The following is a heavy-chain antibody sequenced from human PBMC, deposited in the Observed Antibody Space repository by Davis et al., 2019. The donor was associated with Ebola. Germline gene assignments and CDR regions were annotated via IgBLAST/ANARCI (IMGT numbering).Heavy chain of an antibody. J-gene: IGHJ4*02. D-gene: IGHD2-15*01. V-gene: IGHV4-34*01. Sequence: SETLSLTCTVSGGSISSYYWSWIRQPPGKGLEWIGEINHSGSTNYNPSLKSRVTISVDTSRNQFSQKLSSVTAADTAVYYCARSRGIVVVVAATRFDYWGQGTLVTVSS. CDR3: ARSRGIVVVVAATRFDY. CDR1: GGSISSYY. CDR2: INHSGST.